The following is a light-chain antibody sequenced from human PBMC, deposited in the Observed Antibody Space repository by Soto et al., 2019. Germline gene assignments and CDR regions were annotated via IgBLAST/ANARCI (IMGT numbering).Light chain of an antibody. V-gene: IGKV1-5*03. CDR3: QQYNSYWT. CDR1: QSISSW. Sequence: DIQMTQSPSTLSASVGDRVTITCRASQSISSWLAWYQQKPGKAPKLLIYKASSIESGVPSRFSGGGSMTESTLTISSVHPDDFATYYWQQYNSYWTFGQGTKVEIK. CDR2: KAS. J-gene: IGKJ1*01.